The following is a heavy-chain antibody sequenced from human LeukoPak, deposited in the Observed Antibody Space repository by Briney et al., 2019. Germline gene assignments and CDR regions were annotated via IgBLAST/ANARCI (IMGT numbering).Heavy chain of an antibody. CDR3: TRGVLERLYFDY. J-gene: IGHJ4*02. D-gene: IGHD1-1*01. CDR1: GFTFGDYA. CDR2: IGSKAYGGTT. Sequence: GGSLRLSCTASGFTFGDYAMSWVRQAPGKGLEWVGFIGSKAYGGTTEYAASVKGRFTISRDDSKSIAYLQMNSLKTEDTAVYYCTRGVLERLYFDYWGQGTLVTVSS. V-gene: IGHV3-49*04.